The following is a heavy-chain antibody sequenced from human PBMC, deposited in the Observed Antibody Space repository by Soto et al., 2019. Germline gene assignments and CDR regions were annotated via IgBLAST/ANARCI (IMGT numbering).Heavy chain of an antibody. Sequence: QVQLLQSGPEVKKPGASVKVSCKASGYTFTNYGISWVRQAPGQGLELVGWINVYNGNAKAAQNLQDRVIMTTDTPTNTAYMELKSLRSDDTAVYFCARVGGTTVTLYYWGQGTLVTVSS. D-gene: IGHD4-17*01. CDR3: ARVGGTTVTLYY. CDR2: INVYNGNA. CDR1: GYTFTNYG. V-gene: IGHV1-18*01. J-gene: IGHJ4*02.